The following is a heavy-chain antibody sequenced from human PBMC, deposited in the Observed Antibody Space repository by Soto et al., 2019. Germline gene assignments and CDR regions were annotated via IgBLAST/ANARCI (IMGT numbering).Heavy chain of an antibody. CDR1: GASISSSY. CDR2: IYTSVYTSANT. V-gene: IGHV4-4*07. J-gene: IGHJ4*02. Sequence: SATLSLTCTVSGASISSSYWRWLLQPAGNGREWLGRIYTSVYTSANTNYNPSLKSRVTMSVDASKNQFSLRRSSVTAADTAVYYCARSPGLECYDYCGQAMLVTVYS. CDR3: ARSPGLECYDY. D-gene: IGHD3-3*01.